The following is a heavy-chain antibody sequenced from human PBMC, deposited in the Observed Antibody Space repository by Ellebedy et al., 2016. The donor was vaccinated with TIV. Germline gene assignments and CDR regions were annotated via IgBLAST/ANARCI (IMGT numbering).Heavy chain of an antibody. V-gene: IGHV3-21*05. CDR1: GFTFSSYG. J-gene: IGHJ6*02. Sequence: GESLKISCAASGFTFSSYGMHWIRQAPGKGLEWVSYISSSSSYTNYADSVKGRFTISRDNAKNSLYLQMNSLRAEDTAVYYCARDLEIHRVRGEEGGMDVWGQGTTVTVSS. D-gene: IGHD3-10*01. CDR2: ISSSSSYT. CDR3: ARDLEIHRVRGEEGGMDV.